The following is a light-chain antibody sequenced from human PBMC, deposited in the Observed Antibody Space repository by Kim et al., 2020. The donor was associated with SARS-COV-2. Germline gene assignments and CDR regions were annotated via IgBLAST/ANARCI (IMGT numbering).Light chain of an antibody. Sequence: SPGESATLSCRASPTVNSFYLAGYQQKPGQAPRLLIYNSSKRATGIPDRFSGSGSGTDFTLTISRLEPEDFAVYYCQQYGTSPKTFGPGTKVDIK. CDR1: PTVNSFY. CDR3: QQYGTSPKT. V-gene: IGKV3-20*01. J-gene: IGKJ1*01. CDR2: NSS.